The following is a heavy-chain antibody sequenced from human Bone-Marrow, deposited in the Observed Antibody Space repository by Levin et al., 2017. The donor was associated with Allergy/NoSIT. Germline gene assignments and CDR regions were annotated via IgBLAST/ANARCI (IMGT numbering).Heavy chain of an antibody. CDR2: ISSSGSTI. CDR3: ARESIAAAGGFDY. V-gene: IGHV3-48*03. D-gene: IGHD6-13*01. CDR1: GFTFSSYE. Sequence: GGSLRLSCAASGFTFSSYEMNWVRQAPGKGLEWVSYISSSGSTIYYADSVKGRFTISRDNAKNSLYLQMNSLRAEDTAVYYCARESIAAAGGFDYWGQGTLVTVSS. J-gene: IGHJ4*02.